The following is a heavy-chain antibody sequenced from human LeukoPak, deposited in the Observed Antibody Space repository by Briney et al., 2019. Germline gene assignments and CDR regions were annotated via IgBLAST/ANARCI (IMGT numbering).Heavy chain of an antibody. CDR1: GGSFSGYY. Sequence: SETLSLTCAVYGGSFSGYYWSCIRQPPGKGLEWIGEINHSGSTNYNPSLKSRVTISVDTSKNQFSLKLSSVTAADTAVYYCAIGYCCCSSCPFFDYWGQGTLVTVSS. J-gene: IGHJ4*02. CDR2: INHSGST. D-gene: IGHD2-2*01. V-gene: IGHV4-34*01. CDR3: AIGYCCCSSCPFFDY.